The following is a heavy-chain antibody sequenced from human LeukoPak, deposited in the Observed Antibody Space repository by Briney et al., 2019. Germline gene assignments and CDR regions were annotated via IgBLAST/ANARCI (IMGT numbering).Heavy chain of an antibody. V-gene: IGHV3-21*01. J-gene: IGHJ4*02. D-gene: IGHD3-16*01. Sequence: GGSLRLSCAASGFTFSSYSMNWVRQAPGKGLEWVSSISSSSSYIYYADSVKGRFTISRDNAKNSLYLQMNSLRAEDTAVYYCARDSPHRSWGSGFDYWGQGTLVTVSS. CDR3: ARDSPHRSWGSGFDY. CDR2: ISSSSSYI. CDR1: GFTFSSYS.